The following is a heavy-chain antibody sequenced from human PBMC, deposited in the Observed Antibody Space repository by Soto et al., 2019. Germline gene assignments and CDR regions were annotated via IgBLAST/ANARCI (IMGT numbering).Heavy chain of an antibody. V-gene: IGHV3-23*01. CDR2: IRGSGAIA. Sequence: QPGVSLRLSCAASGFTFRRYAMNWLRGAPWQGQKWVSGIRGSGAIADPANFVKGRLNLSSGTSKNTLYLQVNGLRAEDTAVYYCTKGYGASHSPFDYWGQGTPVTVPS. D-gene: IGHD5-12*01. J-gene: IGHJ4*02. CDR3: TKGYGASHSPFDY. CDR1: GFTFRRYA.